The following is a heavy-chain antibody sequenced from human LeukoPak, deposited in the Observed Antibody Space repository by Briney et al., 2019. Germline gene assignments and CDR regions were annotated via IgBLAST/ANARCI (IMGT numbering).Heavy chain of an antibody. J-gene: IGHJ4*02. D-gene: IGHD2-2*01. V-gene: IGHV3-9*01. CDR2: ISWNSGSI. CDR3: ARDASTRCYLCEVDH. Sequence: GRSLRLSCAASGFTFDDYAMHWVRQAPGKGLEWVSGISWNSGSIGYADSVKGRFTISRDNAKNSLYLQMSSLRAEDTAVYYCARDASTRCYLCEVDHWGQGTLVTVSS. CDR1: GFTFDDYA.